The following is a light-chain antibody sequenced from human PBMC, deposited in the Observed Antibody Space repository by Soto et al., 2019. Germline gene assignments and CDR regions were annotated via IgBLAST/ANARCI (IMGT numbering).Light chain of an antibody. CDR3: QSYDTSLSGSGV. J-gene: IGLJ1*01. CDR1: SSNIGAGYD. Sequence: QSVLTQPPSVFGAPGLSVTISCTGSSSNIGAGYDVHWYQQRPAAAPRLLIFANTDRPSGVPDRFSASKSYTSASLTIAGLQAEDEADYYCQSYDTSLSGSGVFGTGTKVTVL. V-gene: IGLV1-40*01. CDR2: ANT.